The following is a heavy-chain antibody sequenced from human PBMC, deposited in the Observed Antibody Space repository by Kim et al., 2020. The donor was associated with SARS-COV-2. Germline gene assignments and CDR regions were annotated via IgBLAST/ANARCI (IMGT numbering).Heavy chain of an antibody. V-gene: IGHV3-23*01. Sequence: GGSLRLSCAASGFTFSSYAMSWVRQAPGKGLEWVSAISGSATNSYYADAVKGRFTISRDNSENTLYLQLNSLTTEDTAVYYCAKMFCSSTICATPTQNWLDPWGQGTLVTVSS. CDR3: AKMFCSSTICATPTQNWLDP. J-gene: IGHJ5*02. CDR1: GFTFSSYA. CDR2: ISGSATNS. D-gene: IGHD2-2*01.